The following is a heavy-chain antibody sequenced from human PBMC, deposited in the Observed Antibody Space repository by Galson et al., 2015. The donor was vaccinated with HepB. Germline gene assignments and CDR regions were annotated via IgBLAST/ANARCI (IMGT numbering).Heavy chain of an antibody. CDR2: IIPIFGTA. Sequence: SVKVSCKASGGTFSSYAISWVRQAPGQGLEWMGGIIPIFGTANYAQKFQGRVTITADESTSTAYMELSSLRSEDTAVYYCATVPYSSSWYWYFDYWGQGTLVTVSS. D-gene: IGHD6-13*01. CDR1: GGTFSSYA. V-gene: IGHV1-69*13. J-gene: IGHJ4*02. CDR3: ATVPYSSSWYWYFDY.